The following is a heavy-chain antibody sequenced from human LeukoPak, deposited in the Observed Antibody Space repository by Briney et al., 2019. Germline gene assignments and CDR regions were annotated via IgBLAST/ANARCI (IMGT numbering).Heavy chain of an antibody. CDR2: IYYSGST. CDR1: GGSISSYY. V-gene: IGHV4-59*08. CDR3: ARHSPYYDFWSGQETYYMDF. Sequence: PSETLSLTCTVSGGSISSYYWSWIRQPPGKGLEWIGYIYYSGSTNYNPSLKSRVTISVDTSKNQFSLKLSSVTAADTAVYYCARHSPYYDFWSGQETYYMDFWGKGTTVTVSS. J-gene: IGHJ6*03. D-gene: IGHD3-3*01.